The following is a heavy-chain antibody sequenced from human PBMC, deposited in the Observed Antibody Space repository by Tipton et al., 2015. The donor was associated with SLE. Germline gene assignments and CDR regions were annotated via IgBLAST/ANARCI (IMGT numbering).Heavy chain of an antibody. CDR3: ARGSRSLDY. D-gene: IGHD1-26*01. V-gene: IGHV3-21*01. CDR1: GFTFSTYS. Sequence: SLRLSCAASGFTFSTYSMNWVRQAPGKGLEWVSSISSSSSAKYYADSLKGRFTMSRDNAKNSLYLQMNSLRAEDTAVYFRARGSRSLDYWGQGTLVTVSS. J-gene: IGHJ4*02. CDR2: ISSSSSAK.